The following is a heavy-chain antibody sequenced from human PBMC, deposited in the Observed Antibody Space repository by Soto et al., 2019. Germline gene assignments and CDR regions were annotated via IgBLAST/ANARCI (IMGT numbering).Heavy chain of an antibody. V-gene: IGHV6-1*01. CDR2: TYYRSKWYK. D-gene: IGHD6-19*01. CDR1: WDSVSSNSAA. CDR3: ARGDSSGRSRGGFDY. Sequence: SQTLSLTCAISWDSVSSNSAAWNWIRQSPSRGLEWLGRTYYRSKWYKDYAVSVKSRITINPDTSKKQFSLQLNSVTPDDTAVYYCARGDSSGRSRGGFDYWGQGTLVPVSP. J-gene: IGHJ4*02.